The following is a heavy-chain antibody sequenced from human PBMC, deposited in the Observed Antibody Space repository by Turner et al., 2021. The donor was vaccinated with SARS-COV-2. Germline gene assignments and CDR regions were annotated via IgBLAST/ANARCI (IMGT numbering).Heavy chain of an antibody. D-gene: IGHD2-2*01. CDR2: ISSGGRT. J-gene: IGHJ6*02. CDR1: GFTVSSNY. V-gene: IGHV3-53*02. Sequence: EVQLVETGGGLIQPGVSLRLSCAASGFTVSSNYMSWVRQAPGKGLEWVSVISSGGRTYYADSVKGRFTISRDNSKNTLYLQMNSLRAEDTAVYYCARGGEYQLLHYYGMDVWGQGTTVTVSS. CDR3: ARGGEYQLLHYYGMDV.